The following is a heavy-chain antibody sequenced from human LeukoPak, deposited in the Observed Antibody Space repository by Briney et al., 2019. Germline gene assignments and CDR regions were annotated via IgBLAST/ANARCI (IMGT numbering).Heavy chain of an antibody. J-gene: IGHJ2*01. CDR3: AKAGILQASSSGLQYFGL. CDR2: ISGSGGST. Sequence: GGSLRLFCAASGFTFSSYAMSWVRQAPGKGLEWVSLISGSGGSTYYADSVKGRFTISRDNSKNTLYLQMNSLRADDTAVYHCAKAGILQASSSGLQYFGLRGRGTLVTASS. D-gene: IGHD6-6*01. CDR1: GFTFSSYA. V-gene: IGHV3-23*01.